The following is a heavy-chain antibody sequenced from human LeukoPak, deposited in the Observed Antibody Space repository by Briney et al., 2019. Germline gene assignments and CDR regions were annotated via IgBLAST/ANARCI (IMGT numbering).Heavy chain of an antibody. CDR3: AREVYSSSWSYYFDY. D-gene: IGHD6-13*01. V-gene: IGHV3-21*01. CDR2: ISCSSSYI. J-gene: IGHJ4*02. Sequence: GGSLRLSCAASGFTFSTYSMNWVRQAPGKGLEWVSSISCSSSYIYYADSVKGRFTISRDHAKNSLYLQMNSLRAEDTAVYYCAREVYSSSWSYYFDYWGQGTLVTVS. CDR1: GFTFSTYS.